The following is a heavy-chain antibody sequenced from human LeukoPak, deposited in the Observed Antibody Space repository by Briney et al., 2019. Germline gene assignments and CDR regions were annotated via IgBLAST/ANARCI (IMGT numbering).Heavy chain of an antibody. Sequence: PSETLSLTCGVSGGSVINTNWWTWVRQPPGKGLEWIGEVHLDGRTNYNPSLESRPTMSVDVSENQVSLKLTSVTAADTAVYYCAREGGFYRPLDYSGQGTLVTVSS. CDR2: VHLDGRT. J-gene: IGHJ4*02. CDR1: GGSVINTNW. CDR3: AREGGFYRPLDY. V-gene: IGHV4-4*02. D-gene: IGHD3-3*01.